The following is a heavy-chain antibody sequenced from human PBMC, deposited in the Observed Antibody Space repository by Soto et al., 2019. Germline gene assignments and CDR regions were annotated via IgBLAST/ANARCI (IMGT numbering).Heavy chain of an antibody. CDR1: GNSLTELS. Sequence: GASVKVSCKVSGNSLTELSMHWVRQAPGKGLEWMGGYHPGDGKTIYPQKFQGRVTMTEDTSTNTAYMELSSLRSEDTAVYYCATGLVCSPGNCYTKNTFDYWGQGTLVTVSS. J-gene: IGHJ4*02. D-gene: IGHD2-15*01. CDR3: ATGLVCSPGNCYTKNTFDY. V-gene: IGHV1-24*01. CDR2: YHPGDGKT.